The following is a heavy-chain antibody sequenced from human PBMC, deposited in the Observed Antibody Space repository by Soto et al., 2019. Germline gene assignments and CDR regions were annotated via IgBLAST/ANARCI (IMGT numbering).Heavy chain of an antibody. D-gene: IGHD3-10*01. CDR3: AVWFLYYYYGMDV. CDR1: GFTFSSYA. CDR2: ISYDGSNK. V-gene: IGHV3-30-3*01. Sequence: GGSLRLSCAASGFTFSSYAMHWVRQAPGKGLEWVAVISYDGSNKYYADSVKGRFTISRDNSKNTLYLQMNSLRAEDTAVYYCAVWFLYYYYGMDVWGQGTTVTVS. J-gene: IGHJ6*02.